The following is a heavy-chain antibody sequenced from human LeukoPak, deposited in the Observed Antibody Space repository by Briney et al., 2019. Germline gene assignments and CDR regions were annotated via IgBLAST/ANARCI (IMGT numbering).Heavy chain of an antibody. CDR2: MYYSGST. J-gene: IGHJ4*02. Sequence: PSETLSLTCTVSGGSISSSSYYWGWIRQPPGKGLEWIGSMYYSGSTYYNPSLKSRVTISVDTSKNQFSLKLSSVTAADTAVYYCARDLDGSWYLGRHDYWGQGTLVTVSS. CDR3: ARDLDGSWYLGRHDY. V-gene: IGHV4-39*07. CDR1: GGSISSSSYY. D-gene: IGHD6-13*01.